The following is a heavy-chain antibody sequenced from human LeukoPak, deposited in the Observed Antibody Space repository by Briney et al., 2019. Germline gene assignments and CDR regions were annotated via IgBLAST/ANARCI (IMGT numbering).Heavy chain of an antibody. CDR2: INFDGTIT. Sequence: GGSLRLSCVTSGFTFSSHWMHWVRQAPGTGLVWVSRINFDGTITNYADSVEGRFTISRDNAENTLFLQMNNLRADDTAVYYCTRNNWGIDFWGQGTQVTVSS. V-gene: IGHV3-74*01. J-gene: IGHJ4*02. D-gene: IGHD1-1*01. CDR1: GFTFSSHW. CDR3: TRNNWGIDF.